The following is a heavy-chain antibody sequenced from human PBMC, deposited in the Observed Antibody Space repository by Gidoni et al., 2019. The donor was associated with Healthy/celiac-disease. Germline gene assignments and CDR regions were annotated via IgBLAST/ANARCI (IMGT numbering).Heavy chain of an antibody. Sequence: EVQLVESGGGLVKPGGSLRLPCAASGFTFSNAWMGWVRQAPGKGLEWVGRIKSKTDGGTTDYATPVKGRFTISRDNSKNTLYLQMNSLKTEDTAVYYCTTEPYYDILTSSDYWGQGTLVTVSS. D-gene: IGHD3-9*01. CDR1: GFTFSNAW. CDR2: IKSKTDGGTT. V-gene: IGHV3-15*01. J-gene: IGHJ4*02. CDR3: TTEPYYDILTSSDY.